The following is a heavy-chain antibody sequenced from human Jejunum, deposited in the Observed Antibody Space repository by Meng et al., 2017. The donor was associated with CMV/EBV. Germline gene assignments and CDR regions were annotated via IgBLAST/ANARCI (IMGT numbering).Heavy chain of an antibody. CDR2: SFKGDT. J-gene: IGHJ4*02. CDR1: GFTCITWG. Sequence: VRVSCKASGFTCITWGVGWVRLAPGQGLEWVGGSFKGDTNYAQKFEGRVTMTTDTSTSTAYMELTSLKFDDTAVYYCARGLWSGFDYWGQGTLVTVSS. CDR3: ARGLWSGFDY. D-gene: IGHD3-3*01. V-gene: IGHV1-18*01.